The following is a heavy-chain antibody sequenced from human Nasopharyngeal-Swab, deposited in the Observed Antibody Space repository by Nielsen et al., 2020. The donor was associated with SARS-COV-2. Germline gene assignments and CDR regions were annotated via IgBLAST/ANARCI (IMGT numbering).Heavy chain of an antibody. J-gene: IGHJ6*03. Sequence: GSLRLSCAVYGGSFSDNYWNWVRQSPGKGLEWIGEISHSGATNYKSSLKSRVIMSVDTSKNQFSLKLSSVTAADTAVYYCTRGYRSWSFPRSYYYYYMDVWGQGTTVTVSS. D-gene: IGHD6-6*01. CDR1: GGSFSDNY. V-gene: IGHV4-34*01. CDR3: TRGYRSWSFPRSYYYYYMDV. CDR2: ISHSGAT.